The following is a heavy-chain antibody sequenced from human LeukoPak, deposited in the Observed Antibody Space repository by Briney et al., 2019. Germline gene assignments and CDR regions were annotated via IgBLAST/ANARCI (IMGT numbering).Heavy chain of an antibody. CDR3: ARVQRGGGYYGSGSIHYYYYYMDV. D-gene: IGHD3-10*01. Sequence: GGSLRLSCAASGFTFSSYAMSWVRQAPGKGLEWVSAISGSGGSTYYADSVKGRFTISRDNAKNSLYLQMNSLRAEDTAVYYCARVQRGGGYYGSGSIHYYYYYMDVWGKGTTVTISS. CDR2: ISGSGGST. J-gene: IGHJ6*03. CDR1: GFTFSSYA. V-gene: IGHV3-23*01.